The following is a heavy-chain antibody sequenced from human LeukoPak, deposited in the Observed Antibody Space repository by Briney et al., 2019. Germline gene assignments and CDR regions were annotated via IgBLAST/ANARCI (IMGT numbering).Heavy chain of an antibody. J-gene: IGHJ4*02. Sequence: SETLSLTCTVSGGSISSSSYYWGWLRQPPGKGLGCNGSIYYSGSTYYNPSLKSRVTISVDTSKNQFSLKLSSVTAADTAVYYCASVSASCSSSWYGPDPFDYWGQGTLVTVSS. CDR3: ASVSASCSSSWYGPDPFDY. CDR2: IYYSGST. D-gene: IGHD6-13*01. CDR1: GGSISSSSYY. V-gene: IGHV4-39*01.